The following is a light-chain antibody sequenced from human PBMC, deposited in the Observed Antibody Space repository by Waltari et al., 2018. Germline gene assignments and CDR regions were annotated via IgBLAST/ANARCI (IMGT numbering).Light chain of an antibody. CDR3: QQYNRWPPIT. J-gene: IGKJ5*01. CDR1: LSIADH. V-gene: IGKV3-15*01. CDR2: GAS. Sequence: VMTQSPATLSVSPGERATLSCRASLSIADHLAWYQQKRGQAPRLLIYGASTRATGIPARFTGRGSGTDFTLTISSLQSEDSAVYYCQQYNRWPPITFGQGTRLEI.